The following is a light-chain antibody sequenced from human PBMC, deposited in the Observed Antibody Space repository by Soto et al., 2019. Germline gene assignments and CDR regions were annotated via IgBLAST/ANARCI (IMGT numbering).Light chain of an antibody. Sequence: EIVLSQSPATLSLSPGERATVSCRASQTVSSYLAWYQQKPGQAPRLLISDASNRATGIPARFSGSGSGTDFTLTISSLAPEDFAVYYCQQCSSWPLTFGGGTKVEIK. CDR1: QTVSSY. J-gene: IGKJ4*01. CDR3: QQCSSWPLT. V-gene: IGKV3-11*01. CDR2: DAS.